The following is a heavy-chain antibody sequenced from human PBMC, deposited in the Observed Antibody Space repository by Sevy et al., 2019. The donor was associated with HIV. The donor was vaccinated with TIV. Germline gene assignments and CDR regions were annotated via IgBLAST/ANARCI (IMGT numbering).Heavy chain of an antibody. CDR2: IKQDGSDK. Sequence: GGSLRLSCAASGFTFNIYWMGWVRQAPGKGLEWVANIKQDGSDKYYVGSVKGRFTISRDNAKRSQYLQMTNLRAEDTAVYYCGRGSTYYYDTSGYSAWGQGTLVTVSS. V-gene: IGHV3-7*01. CDR1: GFTFNIYW. D-gene: IGHD3-22*01. J-gene: IGHJ5*02. CDR3: GRGSTYYYDTSGYSA.